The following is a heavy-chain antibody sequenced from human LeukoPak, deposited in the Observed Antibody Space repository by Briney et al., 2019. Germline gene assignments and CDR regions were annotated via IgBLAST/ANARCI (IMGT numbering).Heavy chain of an antibody. CDR2: INKDGSEI. Sequence: GGSLRLSCAASGFTFSNYWMSWVRQAPGKGLEWVAHINKDGSEIYYVDSVKGRFTISRDNAKNSLSLQMNSLRAEDTAVYYCAKLIAAAGRDEDYFDYWGQGTLVTVSS. CDR1: GFTFSNYW. D-gene: IGHD6-13*01. V-gene: IGHV3-7*01. J-gene: IGHJ4*02. CDR3: AKLIAAAGRDEDYFDY.